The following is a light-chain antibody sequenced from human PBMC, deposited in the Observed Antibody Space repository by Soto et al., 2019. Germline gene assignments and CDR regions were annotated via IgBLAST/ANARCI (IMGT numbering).Light chain of an antibody. CDR2: AAS. V-gene: IGKV1-39*01. J-gene: IGKJ2*01. Sequence: DIQMTQSPSSLSASVGDRVTITCRASQSIGYYLNWYQQKPGTAPKLLIYAASSLQSGVPSRFSGSASGTDFTLTISSLQPEDFATYYCQQSYSTPQNTFGQGTKLEIK. CDR1: QSIGYY. CDR3: QQSYSTPQNT.